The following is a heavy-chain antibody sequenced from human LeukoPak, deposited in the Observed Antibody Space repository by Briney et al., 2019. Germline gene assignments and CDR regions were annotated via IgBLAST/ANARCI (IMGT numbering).Heavy chain of an antibody. Sequence: GDSQKNSCKGSGYSFTSYWIGWVRQMPGKELERLGIIYPGDSYTRYSPSFQGPVTISADKSISTAYLRLGSLKATATAMYYCARLTYRFNFSSTSCFTGYYYYYGMDVWGQGTTVTVSS. CDR3: ARLTYRFNFSSTSCFTGYYYYYGMDV. J-gene: IGHJ6*02. CDR1: GYSFTSYW. D-gene: IGHD2-2*01. V-gene: IGHV5-51*01. CDR2: IYPGDSYT.